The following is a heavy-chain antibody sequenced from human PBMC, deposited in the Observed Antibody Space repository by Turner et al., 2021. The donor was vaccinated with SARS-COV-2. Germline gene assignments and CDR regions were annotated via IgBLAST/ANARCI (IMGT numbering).Heavy chain of an antibody. CDR3: ARRGAGYFGSGSYGYFDY. CDR1: GGSISSSSYY. J-gene: IGHJ4*02. V-gene: IGHV4-39*01. D-gene: IGHD3-10*01. Sequence: QLQLQESGPGLVKPSETLSLTCTVSGGSISSSSYYWGWIRQPPGKGLEWIGTIYYSGNNYYNPSLKSRVTMSVHTSKNQFSLKLSSVTAADTAVYYCARRGAGYFGSGSYGYFDYWGQGTLVTVSS. CDR2: IYYSGNN.